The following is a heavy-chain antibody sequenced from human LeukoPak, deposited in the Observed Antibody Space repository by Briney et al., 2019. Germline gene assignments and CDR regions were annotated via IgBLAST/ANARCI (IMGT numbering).Heavy chain of an antibody. CDR1: GFTFSSYA. CDR3: AKDLTRRSSTSCFDY. J-gene: IGHJ4*02. Sequence: TGGSLRLSCAASGFTFSSYAMSWVRQAPGKGLEWVSAISGSGGSTYYADSVKGRFTISRDNSKNTLYLQMNSLRAEDTAVYYCAKDLTRRSSTSCFDYWGQGTPVTVSS. V-gene: IGHV3-23*01. CDR2: ISGSGGST. D-gene: IGHD2-2*01.